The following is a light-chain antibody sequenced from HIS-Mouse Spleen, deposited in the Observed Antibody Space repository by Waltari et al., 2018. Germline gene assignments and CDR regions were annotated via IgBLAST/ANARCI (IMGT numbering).Light chain of an antibody. J-gene: IGLJ2*01. Sequence: SYELTQPPSVSVSPGQTARITCSGDAFPKKYAYWYQQESGQAPGLVIYEDSKRPSGIPGRFSGSSSGTMATLTISGAQVEDEADYYCYSTDSSGNHRVFGGGTKLTVL. V-gene: IGLV3-10*01. CDR2: EDS. CDR3: YSTDSSGNHRV. CDR1: AFPKKY.